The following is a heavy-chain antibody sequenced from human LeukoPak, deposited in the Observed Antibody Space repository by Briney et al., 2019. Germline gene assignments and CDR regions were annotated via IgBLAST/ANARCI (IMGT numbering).Heavy chain of an antibody. Sequence: PSETPSLTCNVSGGSISVYYWTWIRQPAGKGLEWIGRIYTSGNNNYNPALKSGVTMSLDTSKNLFSLNLTSVTAADTAVYYCAREGTAVSRGLDYWGQGTLVTVSS. CDR3: AREGTAVSRGLDY. J-gene: IGHJ4*02. D-gene: IGHD2-21*02. V-gene: IGHV4-4*07. CDR1: GGSISVYY. CDR2: IYTSGNN.